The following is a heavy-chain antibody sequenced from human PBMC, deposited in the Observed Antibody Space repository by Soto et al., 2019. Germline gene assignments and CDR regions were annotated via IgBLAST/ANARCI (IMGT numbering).Heavy chain of an antibody. Sequence: QVQLVESGGGVVQPGRSLRLSCAASGFTFSSYGLHWVRQAPGKGLEWVAVIWNDGSNKYYADSVKGRFTISRDNSKNTLYLQMNSLRAEDTAVYYCARVFHLISSWYGTTFDIWGQGTMVTVSS. CDR1: GFTFSSYG. V-gene: IGHV3-33*01. CDR2: IWNDGSNK. J-gene: IGHJ3*02. D-gene: IGHD6-13*01. CDR3: ARVFHLISSWYGTTFDI.